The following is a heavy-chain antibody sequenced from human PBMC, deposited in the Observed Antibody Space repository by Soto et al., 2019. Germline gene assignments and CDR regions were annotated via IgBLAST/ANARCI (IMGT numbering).Heavy chain of an antibody. V-gene: IGHV1-3*01. CDR2: INVGNGNT. Sequence: ASVKVSCKASGDTYISYSMHWVRQAPGQRLEWMGWINVGNGNTKYAQNFQGGVTMNQDTSTSTAYMELSSLRSEDTAVYYCARGTYFHYSGQGTFVTGSS. J-gene: IGHJ4*02. CDR3: ARGTYFHY. CDR1: GDTYISYS.